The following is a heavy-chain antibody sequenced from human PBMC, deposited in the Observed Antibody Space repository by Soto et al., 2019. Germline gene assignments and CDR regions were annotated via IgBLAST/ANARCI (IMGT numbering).Heavy chain of an antibody. CDR2: ISSSSSTI. Sequence: EVQLVESGGGLVQPGGSLRLSCAASGFTFSSYSMNWVRQAPGKGLEWVSYISSSSSTIYYADSVKGRFTISRDNAKNALYLQMNSLRDEDTAVYYCARDGGPIEHLLASYYYYYYMDVWGKGTTVTVSS. CDR1: GFTFSSYS. J-gene: IGHJ6*03. CDR3: ARDGGPIEHLLASYYYYYYMDV. D-gene: IGHD3-16*01. V-gene: IGHV3-48*02.